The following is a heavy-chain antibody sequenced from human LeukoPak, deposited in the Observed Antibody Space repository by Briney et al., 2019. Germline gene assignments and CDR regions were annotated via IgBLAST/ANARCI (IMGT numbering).Heavy chain of an antibody. J-gene: IGHJ4*02. Sequence: GGSLRLSCAASGFTFSSYAMSWVRQAPGKGLEWVGFIRSKAYGGTTEYAASVKGRFTISRDDSKSIAYLQMNSLKTEDTAVYYCTRDRGMYYYGSGSVNYWGQGTLVTVSS. D-gene: IGHD3-10*01. CDR3: TRDRGMYYYGSGSVNY. CDR2: IRSKAYGGTT. CDR1: GFTFSSYA. V-gene: IGHV3-49*04.